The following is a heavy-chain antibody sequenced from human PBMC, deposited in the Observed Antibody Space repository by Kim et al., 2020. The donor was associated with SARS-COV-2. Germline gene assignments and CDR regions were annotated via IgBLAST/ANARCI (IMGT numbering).Heavy chain of an antibody. CDR2: IKEDGSGK. CDR1: GFTFWSYW. CDR3: SNGIGSAFDY. J-gene: IGHJ4*02. D-gene: IGHD1-20*01. V-gene: IGHV3-7*03. Sequence: GGSLRLSCAASGFTFWSYWMSWVRQAPGKGLEWVAHIKEDGSGKSYAYSVKGRSTITRDNAKNSQYLEMDTHRVEDTAVYDCSNGIGSAFDYWGRGT.